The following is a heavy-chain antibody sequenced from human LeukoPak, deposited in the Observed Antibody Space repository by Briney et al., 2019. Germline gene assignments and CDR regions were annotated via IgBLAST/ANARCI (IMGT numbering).Heavy chain of an antibody. CDR2: IYPDESNI. V-gene: IGHV5-51*01. CDR1: GYSFPTYW. D-gene: IGHD2-2*03. J-gene: IGHJ4*02. Sequence: GESLQISCKGSGYSFPTYWIAWVRQLPGKGLEWMRIIYPDESNIRYSPSFQGQVTISADKSISTAYLQWSSLKASDTAMYYCARPPSRGYSSSFEYWGQGTLVTVSS. CDR3: ARPPSRGYSSSFEY.